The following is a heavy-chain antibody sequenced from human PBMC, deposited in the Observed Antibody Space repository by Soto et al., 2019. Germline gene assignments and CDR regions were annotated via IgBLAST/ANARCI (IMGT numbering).Heavy chain of an antibody. V-gene: IGHV4-59*01. Sequence: PSETLSLTCTVSGGSISSYYWSWIRQPPGKGLEWIGHISYSGRTSYNSSLKSRVTISVDTSKSQLSLKLSSVTAADTAVYYCAKVRDCSGGTCYSWWFDPWGQGTLVT. D-gene: IGHD2-15*01. J-gene: IGHJ5*02. CDR2: ISYSGRT. CDR1: GGSISSYY. CDR3: AKVRDCSGGTCYSWWFDP.